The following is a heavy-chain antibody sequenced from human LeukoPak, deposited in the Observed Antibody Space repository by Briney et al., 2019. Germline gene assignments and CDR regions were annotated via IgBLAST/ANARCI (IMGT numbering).Heavy chain of an antibody. D-gene: IGHD6-13*01. CDR3: ARSGRRDSNRWYYFDY. V-gene: IGHV3-66*01. CDR2: IYSGGST. CDR1: RFTVSSNY. J-gene: IGHJ4*02. Sequence: PGGSLRLSCAASRFTVSSNYMSWVRQAPGKGLEWVSVIYSGGSTYYADSVKGRFTISRDNSKNTLYLQMNSLRAEDTAVYYCARSGRRDSNRWYYFDYWGQGTLVTVSS.